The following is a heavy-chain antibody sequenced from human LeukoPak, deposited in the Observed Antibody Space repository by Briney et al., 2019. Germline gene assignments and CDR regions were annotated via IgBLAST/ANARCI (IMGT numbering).Heavy chain of an antibody. J-gene: IGHJ4*02. D-gene: IGHD3-22*01. CDR3: ARDVRGITMIVALGY. CDR1: GYTFTSYG. V-gene: IGHV1-18*01. Sequence: ASVKVSCKASGYTFTSYGISWVRLAPGHGLEWMGWISAYNGNTNYAQKLQGRVTMTTDTSTSTAYMELRSLRSDDTAVYYCARDVRGITMIVALGYWGQGTLVTVSS. CDR2: ISAYNGNT.